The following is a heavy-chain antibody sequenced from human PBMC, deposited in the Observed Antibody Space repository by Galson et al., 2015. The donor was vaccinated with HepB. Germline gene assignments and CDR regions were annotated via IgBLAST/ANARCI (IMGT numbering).Heavy chain of an antibody. Sequence: SLRLSCAASGLTVSSYSMNWVRQAPGKGLEWVSSIRSSSSYIYYADSVKGRFTISRDNAKNSLYLRMNSLRAEDTAVYYCARKGRYDYANAFDIWGQGTMVTVSS. V-gene: IGHV3-21*01. CDR3: ARKGRYDYANAFDI. J-gene: IGHJ3*02. CDR1: GLTVSSYS. D-gene: IGHD3-16*01. CDR2: IRSSSSYI.